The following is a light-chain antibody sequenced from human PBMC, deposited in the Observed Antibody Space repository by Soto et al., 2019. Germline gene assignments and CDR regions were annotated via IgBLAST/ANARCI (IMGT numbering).Light chain of an antibody. CDR3: QQYNNWPQT. J-gene: IGKJ1*01. CDR2: DAS. V-gene: IGKV3-15*01. CDR1: QSLRSS. Sequence: ETMMTQSPDTLSVSVGERATLSCRASQSLRSSLAWYQQKPGQAPRLLIYDASTRATGIPARFSGSGSGTDFTLTISGLQSEDFAVYYGQQYNNWPQTFGQGTKVDIK.